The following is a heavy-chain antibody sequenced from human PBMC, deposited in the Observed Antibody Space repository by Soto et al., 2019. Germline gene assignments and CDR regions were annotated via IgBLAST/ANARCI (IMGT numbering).Heavy chain of an antibody. J-gene: IGHJ6*02. CDR1: GFTFSDYY. V-gene: IGHV3-11*05. Sequence: QVQLVESGGVLVNPGGSLRLSCAASGFTFSDYYMSWIRQAPGKGLEWVSYISSSSTYTNYADSVKGRFTISRDNAKNSLYLQMNRLRAEDTAVYDCARPRYCSGGNCYLYGMDVWGQGTTVTVSS. CDR2: ISSSSTYT. CDR3: ARPRYCSGGNCYLYGMDV. D-gene: IGHD2-15*01.